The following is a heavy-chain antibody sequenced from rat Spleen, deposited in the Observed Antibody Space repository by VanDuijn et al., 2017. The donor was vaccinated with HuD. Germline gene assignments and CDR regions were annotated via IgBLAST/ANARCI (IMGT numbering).Heavy chain of an antibody. D-gene: IGHD1-10*01. CDR1: GFTFRDYY. CDR3: ARHNLTTGDYFDY. Sequence: EEQLVESGGGLVQPGRSLKLSCAASGFTFRDYYMAWVRQAPTKGMEWVATLSYDATAPYYRDSVKGRFTIPRDDAKTTLYLQMESLRSEDTATYDCARHNLTTGDYFDYWGQGVMVTVSS. J-gene: IGHJ2*01. V-gene: IGHV5-7*01. CDR2: LSYDATAP.